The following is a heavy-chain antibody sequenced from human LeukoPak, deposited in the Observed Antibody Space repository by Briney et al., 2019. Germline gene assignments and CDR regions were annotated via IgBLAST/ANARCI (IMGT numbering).Heavy chain of an antibody. CDR3: AKISSSAESNFDY. J-gene: IGHJ4*02. CDR1: GFTFSTYA. Sequence: GGSLRLSCAASGFTFSTYAMHWVRQAPGKGLEWVAFIWPDGSKKYYADSVKGRFAISRENSKNTVYLQMNDLRPEDTAMYFCAKISSSAESNFDYWGQGTLLTVSS. V-gene: IGHV3-30*02. CDR2: IWPDGSKK. D-gene: IGHD6-25*01.